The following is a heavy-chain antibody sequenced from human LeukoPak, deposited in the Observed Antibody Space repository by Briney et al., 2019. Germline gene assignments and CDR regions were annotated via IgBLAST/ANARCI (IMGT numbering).Heavy chain of an antibody. CDR1: GYTFTSYY. CDR3: ASVVVPAARVPYYYYYMDV. Sequence: ASVKVSCKASGYTFTSYYMHWVRQAPGQGLEWMGIINPSGGSTSYAQKFQGRVTMTRDTSTSTVYMELSSLRSEDTAVYYCASVVVPAARVPYYYYYMDVWGKGTTVTVSS. J-gene: IGHJ6*03. CDR2: INPSGGST. D-gene: IGHD2-2*01. V-gene: IGHV1-46*01.